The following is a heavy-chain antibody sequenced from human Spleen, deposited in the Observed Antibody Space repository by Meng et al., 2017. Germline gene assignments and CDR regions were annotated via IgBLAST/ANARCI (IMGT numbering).Heavy chain of an antibody. Sequence: QLVQSGAAVKKPGASVKVSCTASGYTFTGYYIHWVRQAPGQGLEWMGGINPNRGVTRYAQKFQGRVTMTRDTSISTAYMELSRLRSDDTAVYYCARGIPGMSWGQGTLVTVSS. J-gene: IGHJ5*02. CDR2: INPNRGVT. CDR3: ARGIPGMS. V-gene: IGHV1-2*02. CDR1: GYTFTGYY. D-gene: IGHD6-13*01.